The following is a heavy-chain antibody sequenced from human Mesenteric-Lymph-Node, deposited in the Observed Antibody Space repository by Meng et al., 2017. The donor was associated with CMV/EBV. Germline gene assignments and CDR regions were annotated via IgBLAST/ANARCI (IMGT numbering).Heavy chain of an antibody. V-gene: IGHV4-59*01. CDR2: MYYSGST. CDR1: GGSISSYY. J-gene: IGHJ6*02. D-gene: IGHD4-11*01. CDR3: TRDRDSNVGYYYYGMDV. Sequence: SETLSLTCTVSGGSISSYYWSWIRQSPGKGLEWIGYMYYSGSTKYNPSLKSRVTISVDTSKNQFSLKLSSVTAADTAVYYCTRDRDSNVGYYYYGMDVWGQGTTVTVSS.